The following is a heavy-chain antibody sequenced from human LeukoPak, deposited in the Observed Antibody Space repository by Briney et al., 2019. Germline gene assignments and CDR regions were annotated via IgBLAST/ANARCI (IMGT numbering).Heavy chain of an antibody. V-gene: IGHV3-30*04. CDR1: GFSFNSYP. Sequence: PGRSLRLYCAASGFSFNSYPMHWDRQAPGKGLEWVAVISNDGNNKYYADSVKGRFTISRDNSNNTLSLQMNGLRVEDTAVYYCARPDDSESFYRANHYWGRGTLVTVS. CDR3: ARPDDSESFYRANHY. D-gene: IGHD3-10*01. J-gene: IGHJ4*02. CDR2: ISNDGNNK.